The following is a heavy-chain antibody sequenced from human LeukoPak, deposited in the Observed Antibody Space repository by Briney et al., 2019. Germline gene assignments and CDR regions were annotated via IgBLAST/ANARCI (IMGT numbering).Heavy chain of an antibody. CDR3: ARRRYFDWFPLDY. J-gene: IGHJ4*02. D-gene: IGHD3-9*01. V-gene: IGHV3-74*01. Sequence: QAGGSLRLSCAASGFTFSSYWMHWVRQAPGKGLVWVSRINTDGSSTSYADSVKGRFTISRDNAKNTLYLQTNSLRAEDTAVYYCARRRYFDWFPLDYWGQGTLVTVSS. CDR1: GFTFSSYW. CDR2: INTDGSST.